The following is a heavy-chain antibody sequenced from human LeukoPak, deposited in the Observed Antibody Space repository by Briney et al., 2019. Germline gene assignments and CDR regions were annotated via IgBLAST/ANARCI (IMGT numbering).Heavy chain of an antibody. CDR1: GYTFTSYG. D-gene: IGHD4-17*01. Sequence: GASVKVSCKASGYTFTSYGISWVRQAPGQGLEWMGGINPIFGTANYAQKFQGRVTITADESTSTAYMELSSLRSEDTAVYYCARDDYGDYGLDYWGQGTLVTVSS. CDR3: ARDDYGDYGLDY. J-gene: IGHJ4*02. V-gene: IGHV1-69*13. CDR2: INPIFGTA.